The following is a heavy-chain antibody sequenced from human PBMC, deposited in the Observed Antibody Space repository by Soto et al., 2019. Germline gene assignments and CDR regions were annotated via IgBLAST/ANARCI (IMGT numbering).Heavy chain of an antibody. J-gene: IGHJ4*02. CDR2: ISGSGGST. D-gene: IGHD5-12*01. Sequence: GGSLRLSCAVSGFTFSSYAMSWVRQAPGKGLEWVSAISGSGGSTYYADSVKGRFTISRDNSKSTLYLQMNSLRAEDTAVYYCASDPGERWLQFGYWGQGTLVTVSS. V-gene: IGHV3-23*01. CDR3: ASDPGERWLQFGY. CDR1: GFTFSSYA.